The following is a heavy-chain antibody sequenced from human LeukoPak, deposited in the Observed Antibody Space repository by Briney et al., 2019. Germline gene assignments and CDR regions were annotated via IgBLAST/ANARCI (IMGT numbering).Heavy chain of an antibody. CDR3: ARDERGYSYGNYFDY. J-gene: IGHJ4*02. CDR1: GFTFDDYG. V-gene: IGHV3-48*03. Sequence: PGGSLRLSCAASGFTFDDYGMSWVRQAPGKGLEWVSYISSSGSTIYYADSVKGRFTISRDNAKNSLYLQMNSLRAEDTAVYYCARDERGYSYGNYFDYWGQGTLVTVSS. CDR2: ISSSGSTI. D-gene: IGHD5-18*01.